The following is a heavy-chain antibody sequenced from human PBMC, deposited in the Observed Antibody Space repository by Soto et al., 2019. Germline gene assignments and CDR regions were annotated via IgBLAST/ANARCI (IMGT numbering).Heavy chain of an antibody. D-gene: IGHD6-13*01. CDR2: ISSISYYI. V-gene: IGHV3-21*06. J-gene: IGHJ4*02. CDR3: ARARVYARGSLDF. Sequence: GGSLRLSGPAPVFTFTGFTMNWVRRAPGKGLEWVSSISSISYYIYYADSMRGRVTISRDNAKNSLFLDMNSLTAKDTAVNYCARARVYARGSLDFWGQGTLVTVSS. CDR1: VFTFTGFT.